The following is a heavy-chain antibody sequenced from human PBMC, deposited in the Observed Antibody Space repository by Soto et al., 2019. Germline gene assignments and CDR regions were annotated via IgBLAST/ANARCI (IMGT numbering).Heavy chain of an antibody. D-gene: IGHD2-8*01. V-gene: IGHV1-18*01. CDR3: ASEINGVGDY. CDR1: GYTLSSYG. Sequence: VELVQSGGEVKKPGASVKVSCKASGYTLSSYGIDWVRQAHGQGLEWMGWISPNNGQTNYAQKFADRVTLTTDPTTTIAYTELRSLRSDDTAVYYCASEINGVGDYWGQGTLVTVSS. J-gene: IGHJ4*02. CDR2: ISPNNGQT.